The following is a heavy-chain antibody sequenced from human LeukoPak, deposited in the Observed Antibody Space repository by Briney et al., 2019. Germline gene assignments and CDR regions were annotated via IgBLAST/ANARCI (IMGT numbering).Heavy chain of an antibody. V-gene: IGHV4-39*01. CDR1: GGSISSSSYY. CDR3: ATETNTIAAAGTGYYFDY. J-gene: IGHJ4*02. CDR2: IYYSGST. Sequence: PSETLSLTCTVSGGSISSSSYYWGWIRQPPGKGLEWIGSIYYSGSTYYNPSLKSRVTISVDTSKNQLSLKLSSVTAADTAVYYCATETNTIAAAGTGYYFDYWGQGTLVTVSS. D-gene: IGHD6-13*01.